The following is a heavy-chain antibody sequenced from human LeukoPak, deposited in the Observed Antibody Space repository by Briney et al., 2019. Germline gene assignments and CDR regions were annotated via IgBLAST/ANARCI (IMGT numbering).Heavy chain of an antibody. J-gene: IGHJ4*01. Sequence: GRCLRPSCAPSGFTFKSASMSWVRQAPGKGLEWVAFIGHFAGDIFYADSVKGRFNISRDDAKDSVYLQMNSLRVDDTAVYFCARDPYTGSMFDYWGHGTLVTVSS. D-gene: IGHD1-1*01. CDR1: GFTFKSAS. V-gene: IGHV3-21*01. CDR2: IGHFAGDI. CDR3: ARDPYTGSMFDY.